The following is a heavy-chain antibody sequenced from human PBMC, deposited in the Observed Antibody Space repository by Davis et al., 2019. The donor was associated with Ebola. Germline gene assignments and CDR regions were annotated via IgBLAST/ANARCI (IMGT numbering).Heavy chain of an antibody. CDR1: GGSISSYY. D-gene: IGHD3-10*01. J-gene: IGHJ4*02. V-gene: IGHV4-59*01. Sequence: MPSETLSLTCTVSGGSISSYYWSWIRQPPGKGLEWIGYIYYSGSTNYNPSLKSRVTISVDTSKNQFSLKLSSVTAADTAVYYCARQGYYESGSYYYFGYWGQGTLVTVSS. CDR3: ARQGYYESGSYYYFGY. CDR2: IYYSGST.